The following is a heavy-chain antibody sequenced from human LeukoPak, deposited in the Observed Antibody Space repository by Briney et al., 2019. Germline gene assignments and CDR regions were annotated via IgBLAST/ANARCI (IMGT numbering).Heavy chain of an antibody. CDR1: GFTFSNYA. D-gene: IGHD1-26*01. Sequence: PGGSLRLSCAASGFTFSNYAMNWVRQAPGKGLVWVSRINTDGSSTSYADSVKGRFTISRDNAKNTLYLQVNSLRAEDTAVYYCARSMGAGAKGYYFDYWGQGTLVTVSS. CDR2: INTDGSST. V-gene: IGHV3-74*01. CDR3: ARSMGAGAKGYYFDY. J-gene: IGHJ4*02.